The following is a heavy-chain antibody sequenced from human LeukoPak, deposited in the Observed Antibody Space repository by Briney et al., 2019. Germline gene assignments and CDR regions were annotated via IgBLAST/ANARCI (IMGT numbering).Heavy chain of an antibody. CDR3: ARDSVGATTGYFQH. Sequence: GGSLRLSCAASGFTFSSYSMNWVRQAPGKGLEWVSSISSSSSYIYYADSVKGRFTISRDNAKNSLYLQMNSLRAEDTAVYYCARDSVGATTGYFQHWGQGTLVTVSS. V-gene: IGHV3-21*01. D-gene: IGHD1-26*01. J-gene: IGHJ1*01. CDR2: ISSSSSYI. CDR1: GFTFSSYS.